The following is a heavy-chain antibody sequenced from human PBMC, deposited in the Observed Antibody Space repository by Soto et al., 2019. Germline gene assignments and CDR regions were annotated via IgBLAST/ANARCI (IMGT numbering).Heavy chain of an antibody. D-gene: IGHD3-22*01. CDR1: GFSLSNAGMG. CDR3: ARNRGLYDSSGYYYWGLDY. CDR2: IFSNDEK. Sequence: SGPTLVNPTETLTLTCTVSGFSLSNAGMGVSWIRQPPGKALEWLAHIFSNDEKSYSTSLKSRLTISKDTSKSQVVLTMTNMDPVDTATYYCARNRGLYDSSGYYYWGLDYWGQGTLVTVSS. V-gene: IGHV2-26*01. J-gene: IGHJ4*02.